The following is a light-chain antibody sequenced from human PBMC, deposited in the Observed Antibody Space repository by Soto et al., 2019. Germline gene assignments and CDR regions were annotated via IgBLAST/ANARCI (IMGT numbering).Light chain of an antibody. V-gene: IGLV2-14*01. J-gene: IGLJ2*01. Sequence: QSVLTQPASVSGSPGQSITISCTGTSSDVGGYNYVSWYQQHPGKAPKLMIYDVSNRPSGVPNRFSGSKSGNTASLTISGLQAEDEADYYCSSYTSSSTLRLFGGGTKVTVL. CDR3: SSYTSSSTLRL. CDR1: SSDVGGYNY. CDR2: DVS.